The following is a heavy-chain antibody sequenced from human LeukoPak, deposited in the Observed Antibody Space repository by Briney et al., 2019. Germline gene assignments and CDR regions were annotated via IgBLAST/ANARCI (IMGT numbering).Heavy chain of an antibody. Sequence: SQTLSLTCTVSGGSFSSGDYYWSWLRQPAGQGLEWIGRIYTSGSTNYNPSLKRRVTMSVDTAKNHFSLKLSSVTAADTAVYYCARGAPSTVTKGGLDYWGQGTLVTVSS. CDR1: GGSFSSGDYY. CDR2: IYTSGST. D-gene: IGHD4-17*01. J-gene: IGHJ4*02. CDR3: ARGAPSTVTKGGLDY. V-gene: IGHV4-61*02.